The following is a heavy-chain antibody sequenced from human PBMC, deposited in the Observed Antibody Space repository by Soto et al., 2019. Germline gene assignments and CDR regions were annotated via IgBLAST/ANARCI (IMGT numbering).Heavy chain of an antibody. V-gene: IGHV4-59*01. J-gene: IGHJ4*02. CDR3: ARNKARWSFFDY. CDR2: IYYSGST. CDR1: DGSISSYY. Sequence: SETLSLTWTVSDGSISSYYWSWIRQPPGKGLEWIGYIYYSGSTNYNPSLKSRVTISVDTSKNQFSLKLSSVTAADTAVYYCARNKARWSFFDYWGQGTLVTVSS. D-gene: IGHD3-16*02.